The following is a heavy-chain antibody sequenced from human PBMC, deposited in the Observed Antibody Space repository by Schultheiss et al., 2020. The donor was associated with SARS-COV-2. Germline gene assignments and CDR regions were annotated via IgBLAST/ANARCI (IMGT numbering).Heavy chain of an antibody. D-gene: IGHD3-10*01. CDR3: ARFPGGSGSYYSYYYYGMDV. CDR2: IYYSGST. Sequence: SETLSLTCTVSGYSISIDDYWSWIRQHPGKGLEWIGYIYYSGSTYYNPSLKSRVTISVDTSKNQFSLKLSSVTAADTAVYYCARFPGGSGSYYSYYYYGMDVWGQGTTVTVSS. CDR1: GYSISIDDY. J-gene: IGHJ6*02. V-gene: IGHV4-31*03.